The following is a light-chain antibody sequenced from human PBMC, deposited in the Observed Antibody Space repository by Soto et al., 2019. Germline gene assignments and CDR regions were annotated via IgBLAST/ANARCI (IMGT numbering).Light chain of an antibody. J-gene: IGKJ5*01. CDR1: RSVNNF. Sequence: EIVLTQSPVTLSLSPGERATLSCRATRSVNNFVAWYQQKPGQAPSLLISDASNRATGIPDRFSGSGSGTDFSLTIRGLKPEDFAVYYCQQYRMSPNTLGQGTRLEIK. CDR2: DAS. CDR3: QQYRMSPNT. V-gene: IGKV3-20*01.